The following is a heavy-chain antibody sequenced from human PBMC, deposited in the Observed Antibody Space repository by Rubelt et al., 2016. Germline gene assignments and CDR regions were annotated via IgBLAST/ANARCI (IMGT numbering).Heavy chain of an antibody. CDR2: ISYDGSNK. J-gene: IGHJ4*02. Sequence: GFTFSSYGMHWVRQAPGKGLEWVAVISYDGSNKYYADSVKGRFTISRDNSKNTLYLRMNSLRAEDTAVYYCAKEAGDEHFDYWGQGTLVTVSS. V-gene: IGHV3-30*18. D-gene: IGHD3-10*01. CDR3: AKEAGDEHFDY. CDR1: GFTFSSYG.